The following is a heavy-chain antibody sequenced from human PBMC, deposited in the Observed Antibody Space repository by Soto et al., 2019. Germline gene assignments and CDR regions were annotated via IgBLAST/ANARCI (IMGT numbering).Heavy chain of an antibody. J-gene: IGHJ4*02. CDR2: ISYDGSNK. V-gene: IGHV3-30*18. Sequence: PGGSLRLSCAASGFTFSSYGMHWVRQAPGKGLEWVAVISYDGSNKYYADSVKGRFTISRDNSKNTLYLQMNSLRAEDTAVHYCAKDPVYGIAAAGMGYFDYWGQGTLVTVSS. D-gene: IGHD6-13*01. CDR1: GFTFSSYG. CDR3: AKDPVYGIAAAGMGYFDY.